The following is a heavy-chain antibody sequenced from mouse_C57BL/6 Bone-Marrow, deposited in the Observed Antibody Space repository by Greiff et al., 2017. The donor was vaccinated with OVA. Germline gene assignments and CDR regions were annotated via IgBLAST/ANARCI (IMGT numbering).Heavy chain of an antibody. CDR1: GYTFTGYW. CDR3: ERCRYGYEESYFDY. D-gene: IGHD2-2*01. Sequence: VHLVESGAELMKPGASVKLSCKATGYTFTGYWIEWVKQRPGHGLEWIGEILPGSGSTNYNEKLKGKATFTADTSSNTTYMQLSSLTTKHSAIYSCERCRYGYEESYFDYWGQGTTLTVSS. CDR2: ILPGSGST. J-gene: IGHJ2*01. V-gene: IGHV1-9*01.